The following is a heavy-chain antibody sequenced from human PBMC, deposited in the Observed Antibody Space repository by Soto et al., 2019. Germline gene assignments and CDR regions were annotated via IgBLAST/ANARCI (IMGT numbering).Heavy chain of an antibody. CDR3: ARDWVVRGLLWFGESAGYGTDV. V-gene: IGHV1-46*01. J-gene: IGHJ6*02. Sequence: ASVKVSCKASGYTFTSYYMHWVRQAPGQGLEWMGIINPSGGSTSYAQKFQGRVTMTRDTSTSTVYMELSSLRSEDTAVYYCARDWVVRGLLWFGESAGYGTDVWGQGTTVTVS. CDR1: GYTFTSYY. CDR2: INPSGGST. D-gene: IGHD3-10*01.